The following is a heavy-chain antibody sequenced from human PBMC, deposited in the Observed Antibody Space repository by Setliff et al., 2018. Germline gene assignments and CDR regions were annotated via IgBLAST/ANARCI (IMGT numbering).Heavy chain of an antibody. D-gene: IGHD2-8*01. CDR3: LRLVRYCTKIACQATSGDEV. CDR2: ISAYNGKT. Sequence: PEASVKVSCKASGYTLSNSILSWVRQAPGQGLEWVGWISAYNGKTYSAQKFQDRVTLTTRTSTNMGYLELRDLRSDDTAVYYCLRLVRYCTKIACQATSGDEVWGLGTLVTVS. J-gene: IGHJ4*02. V-gene: IGHV1-18*01. CDR1: GYTLSNSI.